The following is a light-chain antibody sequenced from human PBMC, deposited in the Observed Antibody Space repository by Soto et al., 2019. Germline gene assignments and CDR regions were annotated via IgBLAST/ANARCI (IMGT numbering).Light chain of an antibody. CDR1: QSLNNY. V-gene: IGKV3-11*01. J-gene: IGKJ3*01. CDR2: DAS. CDR3: QQRYNWPRFS. Sequence: EIVLTQSPATLSLSPGARATLSCRASQSLNNYLAWYQQKPGKAPRLLIYDASERATGVPARFSASGSGTDFTLTISSLEPEDFAVYYCQQRYNWPRFSFGPGTKLDI.